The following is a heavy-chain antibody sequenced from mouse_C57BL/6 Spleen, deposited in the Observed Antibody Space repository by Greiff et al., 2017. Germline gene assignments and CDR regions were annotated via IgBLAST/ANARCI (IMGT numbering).Heavy chain of an antibody. CDR2: INPNNGGT. Sequence: EVQLQQSGPELVKPGASVKIPCKASGYTFTDYNMDWVKQSHGKSLEWIGDINPNNGGTIYNQKFKGKATLTVDKSSSTAYMELRSLTSEDTAVYYCARWGDVGAYFDYWGQGNTLTGSS. V-gene: IGHV1-18*01. J-gene: IGHJ2*01. CDR1: GYTFTDYN. CDR3: ARWGDVGAYFDY. D-gene: IGHD3-3*01.